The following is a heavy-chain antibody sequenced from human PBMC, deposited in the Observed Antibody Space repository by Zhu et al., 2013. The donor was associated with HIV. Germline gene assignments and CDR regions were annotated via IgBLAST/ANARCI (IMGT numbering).Heavy chain of an antibody. CDR1: GGSISSSNW. J-gene: IGHJ4*02. V-gene: IGHV4-4*02. Sequence: QVQLQESGPGLVKPSGTLSLTCAVSGGSISSSNWWSWVRQPPGKGLEWIGEIYHSGSTNYNPSLKSRVTISVDTSKNQFSLKLSSVTAADTAVYYCARGPTYSSIVRGSYYFDYWGQGTLVTVSS. D-gene: IGHD1-26*01. CDR3: ARGPTYSSIVRGSYYFDY. CDR2: IYHSGST.